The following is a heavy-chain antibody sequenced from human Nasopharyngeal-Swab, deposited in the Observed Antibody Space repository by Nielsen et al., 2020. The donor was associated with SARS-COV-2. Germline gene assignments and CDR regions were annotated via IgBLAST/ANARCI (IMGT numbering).Heavy chain of an antibody. D-gene: IGHD3-10*01. CDR3: ARVHQAALRQRSGSYRPKLDAFDI. CDR2: FDPEDGET. V-gene: IGHV1-24*01. CDR1: GYTLTELS. J-gene: IGHJ3*02. Sequence: ASVKVSCKVSGYTLTELSMHWVRQAPGKGLEWMGGFDPEDGETIYAQKFQGRVTMTRNTSISTAYMELSSLRSEDTAVYYCARVHQAALRQRSGSYRPKLDAFDIWGQGTMVTVSS.